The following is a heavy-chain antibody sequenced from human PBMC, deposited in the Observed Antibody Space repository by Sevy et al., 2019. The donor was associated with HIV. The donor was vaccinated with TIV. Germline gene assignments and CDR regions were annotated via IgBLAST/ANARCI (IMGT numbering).Heavy chain of an antibody. J-gene: IGHJ6*02. V-gene: IGHV3-7*01. Sequence: GGSLRLSCAASGFTFSSYWMSWVRQAPGKGLEWVANIKQDGSEKYYVDSVKGRFTISRDKAKNSLYLQMNSLRAEDTAVYYCARIPPISYDFWSGYYGTYYYYGMDVWGQGTTVTVSS. CDR3: ARIPPISYDFWSGYYGTYYYYGMDV. D-gene: IGHD3-3*01. CDR1: GFTFSSYW. CDR2: IKQDGSEK.